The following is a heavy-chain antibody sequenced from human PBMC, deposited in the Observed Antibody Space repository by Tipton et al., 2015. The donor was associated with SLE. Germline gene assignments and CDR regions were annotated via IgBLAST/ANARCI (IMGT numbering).Heavy chain of an antibody. Sequence: TLSLTCAVYGGSFSGYYWSWIRQPPGKGLEWIGEINHSGSTNYNPSLKSRVTISVDTSKNQFSLKLSSVTAADTAVYYCARWDQLAPGWFDPWGQGTLVTVSS. CDR2: INHSGST. J-gene: IGHJ5*02. D-gene: IGHD2-2*01. CDR1: GGSFSGYY. V-gene: IGHV4-34*01. CDR3: ARWDQLAPGWFDP.